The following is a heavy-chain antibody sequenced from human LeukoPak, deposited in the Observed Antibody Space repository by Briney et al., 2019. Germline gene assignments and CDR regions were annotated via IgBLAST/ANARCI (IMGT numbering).Heavy chain of an antibody. V-gene: IGHV4-39*01. D-gene: IGHD5-24*01. Sequence: SETLSLTCTVSGGSISSSSYYWGWSRQPPGKGLEWIGSIYYSGSTYYNPSLKSRVTISVDTSKNQFSLKLSSVTAADTAVYYCARQIGDGYETYWYFDLWGRGTLVTVSS. CDR3: ARQIGDGYETYWYFDL. CDR1: GGSISSSSYY. CDR2: IYYSGST. J-gene: IGHJ2*01.